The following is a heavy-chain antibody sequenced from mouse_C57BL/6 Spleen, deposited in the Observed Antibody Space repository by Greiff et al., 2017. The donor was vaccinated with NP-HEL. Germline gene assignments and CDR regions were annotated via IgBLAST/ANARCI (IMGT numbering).Heavy chain of an antibody. CDR3: ARRELWWGFAY. D-gene: IGHD1-1*02. CDR1: GFTFSSYA. CDR2: ISDGSSYT. J-gene: IGHJ3*01. Sequence: DVMLVESGGGLVKPGGSLKLSCAASGFTFSSYAMSWVRQTPEKRLEWVATISDGSSYTYYPDNVKGRFTISRDNAKNNLYLQMSHLKSEDTAMYYCARRELWWGFAYWGQGTLVTVSA. V-gene: IGHV5-4*03.